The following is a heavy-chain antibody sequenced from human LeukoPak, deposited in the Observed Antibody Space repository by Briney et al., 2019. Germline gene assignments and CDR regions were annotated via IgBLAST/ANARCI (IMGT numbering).Heavy chain of an antibody. CDR3: ARAAGGYVAFDI. J-gene: IGHJ3*02. Sequence: ASVKVSCKASGYTFTGYYMHWVRQAPGQGLEWMGWINPNSGGTNYAQKFQGRVTMTRDTPISTAYMELSRLRSDDTAVYYCARAAGGYVAFDIWGQGTMVTVSS. V-gene: IGHV1-2*02. CDR1: GYTFTGYY. D-gene: IGHD3-22*01. CDR2: INPNSGGT.